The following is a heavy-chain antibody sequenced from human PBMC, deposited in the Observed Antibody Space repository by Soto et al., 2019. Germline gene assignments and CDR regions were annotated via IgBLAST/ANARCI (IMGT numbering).Heavy chain of an antibody. D-gene: IGHD2-2*01. V-gene: IGHV1-3*01. J-gene: IGHJ6*02. CDR2: INAGNGNT. CDR1: GYTFTSYA. Sequence: ASVKVSCKASGYTFTSYAMHWVRQAPGQRLEWMGWINAGNGNTKYSQKFQGRVTITRDTSASTAYMELSSLRSEDTAVYYCARDRGGPRYCSSTSCYAYYYYGMDVWGQGTTVTVSS. CDR3: ARDRGGPRYCSSTSCYAYYYYGMDV.